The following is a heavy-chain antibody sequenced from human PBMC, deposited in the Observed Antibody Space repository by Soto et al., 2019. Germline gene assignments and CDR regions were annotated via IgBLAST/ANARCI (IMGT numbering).Heavy chain of an antibody. D-gene: IGHD6-6*01. CDR1: GFTFSSYA. CDR2: ISSSSSYI. J-gene: IGHJ6*02. V-gene: IGHV3-21*01. Sequence: PGGSLRLSCAASGFTFSSYAMSWVRQAPGKGLEWVSSISSSSSYIYYADSVKGRFTISRDNAKNSLYLQMNSLRAEDTAVYYCARLDSSASDNYYYYYGMDVWGQGTTVTVSS. CDR3: ARLDSSASDNYYYYYGMDV.